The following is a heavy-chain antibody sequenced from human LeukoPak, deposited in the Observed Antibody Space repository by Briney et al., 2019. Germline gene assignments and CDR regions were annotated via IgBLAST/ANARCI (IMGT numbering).Heavy chain of an antibody. Sequence: SETLSLTCTVSGGSINSCYWSWIRQPPGKGLEWIGNINDSGSTNSNPSLKSRATISLDMSKKHSYLDLSSVTAADTAVYYCARGRWERRKGGYFQHWGQGTLVTVSS. CDR3: ARGRWERRKGGYFQH. J-gene: IGHJ1*01. CDR1: GGSINSCY. D-gene: IGHD1-26*01. V-gene: IGHV4-59*12. CDR2: INDSGST.